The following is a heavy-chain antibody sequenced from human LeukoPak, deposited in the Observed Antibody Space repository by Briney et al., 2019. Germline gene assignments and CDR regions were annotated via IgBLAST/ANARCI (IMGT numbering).Heavy chain of an antibody. V-gene: IGHV3-7*03. CDR1: GFTFSDYY. CDR2: INHNGNVN. CDR3: ARGGGLDV. Sequence: GGSLRLSCAASGFTFSDYYMSWIRQAPGKGLEWVASINHNGNVNYYVDSVKGRFTISRDNAKNSLYLQMSNLRAEDTAVYFCARGGGLDVWGQGATVTVSS. D-gene: IGHD3-16*01. J-gene: IGHJ6*02.